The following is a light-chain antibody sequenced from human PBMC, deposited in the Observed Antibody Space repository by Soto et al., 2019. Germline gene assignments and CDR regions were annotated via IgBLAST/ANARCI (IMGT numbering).Light chain of an antibody. CDR3: QQYGTSPYT. Sequence: EIVLTQSPATLSLSPGERATLSSGASQRVSSSYLAWYQQKPGLAPRLLIYDASSRATGIPDRFSGSGSGTDFTLTISRLEPEDFAVYYCQQYGTSPYTFGQGTKLEI. J-gene: IGKJ2*01. V-gene: IGKV3D-20*01. CDR1: QRVSSSY. CDR2: DAS.